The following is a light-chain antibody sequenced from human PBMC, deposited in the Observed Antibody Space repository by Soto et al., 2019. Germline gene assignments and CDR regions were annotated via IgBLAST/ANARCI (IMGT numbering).Light chain of an antibody. Sequence: DIQMTQSPYSLSAAVGYRVTIACGASQNINTYLNWYQQKPGKAPKLLIFDAASLQNGVPSRFSGGGSRTDFPLTITSLQPEDFGTYYCQQTSSAPFTFGPGTMVDIK. CDR2: DAA. CDR1: QNINTY. CDR3: QQTSSAPFT. V-gene: IGKV1-39*01. J-gene: IGKJ3*01.